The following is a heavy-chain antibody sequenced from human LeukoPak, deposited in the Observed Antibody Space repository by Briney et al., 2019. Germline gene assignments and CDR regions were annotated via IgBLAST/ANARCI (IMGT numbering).Heavy chain of an antibody. CDR2: IYYSGST. J-gene: IGHJ2*01. CDR1: GGSISSYY. CDR3: ARRRYYGSGSSWYFDL. D-gene: IGHD3-10*01. Sequence: SETLSLTCTVSGGSISSYYWSWIRQPPGKGLEWIGYIYYSGSTTYNPSLKSRVTISLDTSKNQFSLKLNSVTAADTAVFYCARRRYYGSGSSWYFDLWGRGTLVTVSS. V-gene: IGHV4-59*12.